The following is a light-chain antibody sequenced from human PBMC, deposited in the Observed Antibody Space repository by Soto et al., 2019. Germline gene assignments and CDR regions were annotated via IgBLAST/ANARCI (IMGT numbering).Light chain of an antibody. CDR2: SAT. CDR1: QSVSSY. Sequence: IVLTQSPGTRSLPPLKRATLSSIASQSVSSYLAWYQQKPAQPPRLLISSATTRATGIPARFSGSGSRTDFTLTISSLEPEDVVLYYCQQYSNLLITFRQRSNVDIK. V-gene: IGKV3-11*01. CDR3: QQYSNLLIT. J-gene: IGKJ4*02.